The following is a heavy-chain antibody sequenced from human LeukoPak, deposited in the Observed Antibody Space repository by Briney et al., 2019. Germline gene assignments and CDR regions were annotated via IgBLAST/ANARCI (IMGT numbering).Heavy chain of an antibody. J-gene: IGHJ6*03. CDR3: AREMETLLSITMVRGLIRRHYYMDV. V-gene: IGHV3-7*01. CDR1: GFTFSSYW. CDR2: IKQDGSEK. Sequence: GGSLRLSCAASGFTFSSYWMSWVRQAPGKGLEWVANIKQDGSEKYYVDSVKGRFTISRDNAKNSLYLQMNSLRAEDTAVYYCAREMETLLSITMVRGLIRRHYYMDVWGKGTTVTISS. D-gene: IGHD3-10*01.